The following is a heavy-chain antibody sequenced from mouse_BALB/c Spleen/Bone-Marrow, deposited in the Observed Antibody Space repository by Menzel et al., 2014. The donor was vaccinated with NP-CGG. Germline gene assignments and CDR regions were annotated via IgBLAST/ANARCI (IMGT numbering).Heavy chain of an antibody. CDR3: ARALDSSGYGFAY. Sequence: VQLVESGPGLVAPSQSLSITCTVSGFSLTSYGVHWVRQPPGKGLEWLGVIWAGGSTNYNSALMSGLSISKDNSKSQVFLKMNSLQTDDTAMYYCARALDSSGYGFAYWGQGTLVTVSA. V-gene: IGHV2-9*02. CDR1: GFSLTSYG. J-gene: IGHJ3*01. D-gene: IGHD3-2*01. CDR2: IWAGGST.